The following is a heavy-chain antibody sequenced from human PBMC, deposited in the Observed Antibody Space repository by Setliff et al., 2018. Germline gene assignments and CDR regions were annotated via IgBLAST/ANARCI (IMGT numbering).Heavy chain of an antibody. D-gene: IGHD6-6*01. Sequence: PGGSLRLSCAASGFTFSSYGMHWVRQAPGKGLEWVAVIWYDGSNKYYADSVKGRFTISRDNSKNTLYLQMNSLRAEDTAVYYCARAPSSSSASWFDPWGQGTLVTVSS. CDR2: IWYDGSNK. J-gene: IGHJ5*02. CDR3: ARAPSSSSASWFDP. V-gene: IGHV3-33*01. CDR1: GFTFSSYG.